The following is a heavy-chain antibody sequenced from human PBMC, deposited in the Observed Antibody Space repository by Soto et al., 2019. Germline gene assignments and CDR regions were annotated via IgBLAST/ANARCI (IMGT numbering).Heavy chain of an antibody. CDR1: GGSFSGYY. CDR3: GRVIAAQPGAYYYMVV. CDR2: INHSGST. Sequence: PSETLSLTCAVSGGSFSGYYWSWIRQPPGKGQAWIGEINHSGSTNYNQSLKSRDTISVDTSKNKFSLKLTPVTAADTAVYYLGRVIAAQPGAYYYMVVWGKGTTVTVSS. V-gene: IGHV4-34*01. J-gene: IGHJ6*03. D-gene: IGHD6-6*01.